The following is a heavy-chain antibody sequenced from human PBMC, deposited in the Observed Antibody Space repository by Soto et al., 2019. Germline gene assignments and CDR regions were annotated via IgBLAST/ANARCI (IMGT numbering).Heavy chain of an antibody. CDR1: GGSFSGYY. V-gene: IGHV4-34*01. D-gene: IGHD1-1*01. Sequence: SETLSLTCAVYGGSFSGYYWSWIRQPPGKGLEWIGEINHSGSTNYNPSLKSRVTISVDTSKNQFSLKLSSVTAEDTAAYYCAKDLNGILTLCFDYWGQGTLVTVSS. CDR2: INHSGST. J-gene: IGHJ4*02. CDR3: AKDLNGILTLCFDY.